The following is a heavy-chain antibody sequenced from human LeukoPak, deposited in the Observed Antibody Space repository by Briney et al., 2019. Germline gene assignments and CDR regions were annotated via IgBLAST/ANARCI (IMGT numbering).Heavy chain of an antibody. J-gene: IGHJ4*02. V-gene: IGHV4-34*01. CDR2: INHSGST. D-gene: IGHD1-26*01. CDR3: ARGRGAVDY. CDR1: GGSFSGYY. Sequence: SETLSLTCAVCGGSFSGYYWSWIRQPPGKGLEWIGEINHSGSTNYNPSLKSRVTISVDTSKNQFSLKLSSVTAADTAVYYCARGRGAVDYWGQGTLVTVSS.